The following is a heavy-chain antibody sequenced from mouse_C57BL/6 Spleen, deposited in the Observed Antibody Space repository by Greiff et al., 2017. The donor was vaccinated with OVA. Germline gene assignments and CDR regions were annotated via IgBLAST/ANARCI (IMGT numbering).Heavy chain of an antibody. CDR3: ARLLRWYFDV. CDR2: ISYDGSN. D-gene: IGHD1-1*01. J-gene: IGHJ1*03. V-gene: IGHV3-6*01. Sequence: ESGPGLVKPSQSLSLTCSVTGYSITSGYYWNWLRQFPGNKLEWMGYISYDGSNNYNPSLKNRISITRDTSKNQFFLKLNSVTTEDTATYYCARLLRWYFDVWGTGTTVTVSS. CDR1: GYSITSGYY.